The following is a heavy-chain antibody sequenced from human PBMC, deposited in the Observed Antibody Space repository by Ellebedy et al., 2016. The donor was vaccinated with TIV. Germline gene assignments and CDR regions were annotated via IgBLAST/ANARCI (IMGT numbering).Heavy chain of an antibody. D-gene: IGHD2-15*01. Sequence: AASVQVSCKASGFTFTKSAVQWVRQARGQRLEWIGWIVVGSGNTHYAQKFQERVTITRDMSTSTAYMELSSLSSEDTAVYYCADDSVVGPSASWYFDLWGRGTLVTVSS. CDR1: GFTFTKSA. CDR3: ADDSVVGPSASWYFDL. CDR2: IVVGSGNT. V-gene: IGHV1-58*01. J-gene: IGHJ2*01.